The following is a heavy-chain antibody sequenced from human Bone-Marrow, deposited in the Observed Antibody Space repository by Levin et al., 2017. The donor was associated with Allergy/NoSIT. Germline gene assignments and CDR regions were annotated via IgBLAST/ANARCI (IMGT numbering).Heavy chain of an antibody. J-gene: IGHJ4*02. CDR1: GYSFTTYW. CDR3: ARRAPLGHTPVGNQDYFDY. V-gene: IGHV5-51*01. D-gene: IGHD1/OR15-1a*01. Sequence: GESLKISCQGSGYSFTTYWIAWMRQMPGKGLEWMGIIYPGNSDARYSPSFQGQVTISADKSITTAYLQWSSLKASDTAIYFCARRAPLGHTPVGNQDYFDYWGQGTLVSVSS. CDR2: IYPGNSDA.